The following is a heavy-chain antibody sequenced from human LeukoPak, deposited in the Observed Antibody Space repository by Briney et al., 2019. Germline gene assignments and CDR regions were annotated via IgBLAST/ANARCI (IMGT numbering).Heavy chain of an antibody. D-gene: IGHD6-13*01. Sequence: GGSLRLSCAASGFTFSSYWMSWVRQAPGKGLEWVANLKGDGSEKYYVDSVKGRFTISRDNAKNSLYLQRNNLRAENTALYHCATAGAAGWIDPWGQGTLVTVSS. CDR2: LKGDGSEK. J-gene: IGHJ5*02. CDR3: ATAGAAGWIDP. CDR1: GFTFSSYW. V-gene: IGHV3-7*01.